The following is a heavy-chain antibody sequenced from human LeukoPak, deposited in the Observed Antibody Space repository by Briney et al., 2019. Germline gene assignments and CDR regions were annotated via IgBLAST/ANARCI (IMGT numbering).Heavy chain of an antibody. CDR3: ARGRITIFGVVIGQYYYMDV. Sequence: GGSLRLSCAASGFTFSSYAMSWVRQSPGKGLEWVSAITGSGGSTYYAYSVKGRFTISRDNSNNTLYLQMNSLRAEDTAVYYCARGRITIFGVVIGQYYYMDVWGKGTTVTVSS. CDR2: ITGSGGST. J-gene: IGHJ6*03. CDR1: GFTFSSYA. V-gene: IGHV3-23*01. D-gene: IGHD3-3*01.